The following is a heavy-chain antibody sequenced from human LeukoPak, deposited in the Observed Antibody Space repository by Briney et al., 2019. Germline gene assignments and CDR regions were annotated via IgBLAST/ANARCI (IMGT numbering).Heavy chain of an antibody. CDR1: GYTFTSYG. V-gene: IGHV1-2*02. Sequence: ASVKVSCKASGYTFTSYGISWVRQAPGQGLEWMGWINPNSGGTNYAQKFQGRVTMTRDTSISTAYMELSRLRSDDTAVYYCARDRVYDSSGYDVDYWGQGTLVTVSS. J-gene: IGHJ4*02. CDR3: ARDRVYDSSGYDVDY. D-gene: IGHD3-22*01. CDR2: INPNSGGT.